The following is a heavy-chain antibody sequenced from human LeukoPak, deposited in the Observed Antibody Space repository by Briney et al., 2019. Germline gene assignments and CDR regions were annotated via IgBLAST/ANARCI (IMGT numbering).Heavy chain of an antibody. V-gene: IGHV3-23*01. CDR1: GFTFTDYA. CDR3: AKRRTTVVTLDS. CDR2: ISTSGGST. D-gene: IGHD4-23*01. Sequence: GGSLRLSCTASGFTFTDYAMSWVRQAPGKGLEWVSAISTSGGSTYYADAVKGRFTISRDNSKNTVYLQMNSLRAEDTAVYYCAKRRTTVVTLDSWGQGALVTVSS. J-gene: IGHJ4*02.